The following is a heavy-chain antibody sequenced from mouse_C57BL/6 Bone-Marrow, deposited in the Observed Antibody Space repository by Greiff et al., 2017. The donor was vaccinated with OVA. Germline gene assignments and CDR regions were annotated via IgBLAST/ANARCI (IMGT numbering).Heavy chain of an antibody. Sequence: EVQLQESGPGLVKPSQSLSLTCSVTGYSITSGYYWNWIRQFPGNKLEWMGYISYDGSNNYNPSLKNRISITRDTSKNQFFLKLNSVTTEDTATYYCAREYDYDEGAYAMDYWGQGTSVTVSS. V-gene: IGHV3-6*01. CDR3: AREYDYDEGAYAMDY. D-gene: IGHD2-4*01. J-gene: IGHJ4*01. CDR1: GYSITSGYY. CDR2: ISYDGSN.